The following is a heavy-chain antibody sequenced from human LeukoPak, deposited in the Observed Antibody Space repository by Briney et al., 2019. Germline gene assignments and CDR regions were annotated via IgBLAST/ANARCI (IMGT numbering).Heavy chain of an antibody. CDR3: ARDRSWGSGYNYGMDV. Sequence: GGSLRLSCAASGFTFSDYYMSWIRQAPGKGLEWVSYISGSTSYTNYADSVRGRFTISRDNAKNSLYLQMNSLRAEDTAVYYCARDRSWGSGYNYGMDVWGQGTTVTVSS. CDR1: GFTFSDYY. CDR2: ISGSTSYT. V-gene: IGHV3-11*05. J-gene: IGHJ6*02. D-gene: IGHD2-15*01.